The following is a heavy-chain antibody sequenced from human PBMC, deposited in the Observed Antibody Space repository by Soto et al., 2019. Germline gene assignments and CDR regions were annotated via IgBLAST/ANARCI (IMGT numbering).Heavy chain of an antibody. CDR2: IGSTTGTI. CDR3: ARTVGGSSWGYFEY. Sequence: EVQLVESGGVLVQPGGSLRLSCAASGFTFDRYSMNWARQAPGKGLEWVSYIGSTTGTIYYADSVKGRFTISRDNAKNSLYLQMNSLRAEDTAVYYCARTVGGSSWGYFEYWGQGTLVTVSS. CDR1: GFTFDRYS. V-gene: IGHV3-48*01. J-gene: IGHJ4*02. D-gene: IGHD6-13*01.